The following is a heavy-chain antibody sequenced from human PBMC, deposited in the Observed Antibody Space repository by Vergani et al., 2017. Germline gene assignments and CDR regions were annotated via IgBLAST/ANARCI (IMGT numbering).Heavy chain of an antibody. CDR1: GFTLGDYA. CDR2: IWSKPYGGTT. Sequence: EVHLVESGGGLVQPGRSLRLSCSGSGFTLGDYAMTWVRQAPGKGLEWVAFIWSKPYGGTTEYAASVKGRFTISRDDSKSIAYLEMSSLKAEDTAVYYCAKDGAEIAAAGRRRYNWFDPWGQGTLVTVSS. V-gene: IGHV3-49*04. D-gene: IGHD6-13*01. J-gene: IGHJ5*02. CDR3: AKDGAEIAAAGRRRYNWFDP.